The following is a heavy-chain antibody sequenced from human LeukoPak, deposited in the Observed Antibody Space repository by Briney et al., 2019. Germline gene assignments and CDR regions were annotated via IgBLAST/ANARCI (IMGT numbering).Heavy chain of an antibody. V-gene: IGHV1-69*05. CDR2: IIPIFGTA. J-gene: IGHJ3*02. Sequence: ASVKVSCKASGGTFSSYAISWVRQAPGQGLEWMGGIIPIFGTANYAQKFQGRVTMTRDTSTSTVYMELSSLRSEDTAVYYCAREYYYDSSGYDENAFDIRGQGTMVTVSS. CDR3: AREYYYDSSGYDENAFDI. CDR1: GGTFSSYA. D-gene: IGHD3-22*01.